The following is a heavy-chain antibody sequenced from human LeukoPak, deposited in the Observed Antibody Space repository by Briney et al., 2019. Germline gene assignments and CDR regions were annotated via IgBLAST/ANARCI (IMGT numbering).Heavy chain of an antibody. J-gene: IGHJ5*01. CDR3: AKDRGSYSTTADS. D-gene: IGHD1-26*01. Sequence: GGSLTLSRSASGFTFSDYGIHCVRQPPRKGLEWVAVIWNDGTNKYYGDSVKGRFTISSDKSKTTLYLQLNRLRAEDTALSYCAKDRGSYSTTADSWGQGTLVTVSS. V-gene: IGHV3-33*03. CDR2: IWNDGTNK. CDR1: GFTFSDYG.